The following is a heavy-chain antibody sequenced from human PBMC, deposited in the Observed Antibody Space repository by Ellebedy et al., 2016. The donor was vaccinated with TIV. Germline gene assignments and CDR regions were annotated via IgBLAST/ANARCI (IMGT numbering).Heavy chain of an antibody. CDR3: ARGKSSGWYGWFDP. V-gene: IGHV1-2*04. D-gene: IGHD6-19*01. Sequence: AASVKVSCKASGYTFTGYYMHWVRQAPGQGLEWMGWINPNSGGTNYAQKFQGWVTMTRDTSISTAYMELSRLRSDDTAVYYCARGKSSGWYGWFDPWGQGTLVTVSS. J-gene: IGHJ5*02. CDR1: GYTFTGYY. CDR2: INPNSGGT.